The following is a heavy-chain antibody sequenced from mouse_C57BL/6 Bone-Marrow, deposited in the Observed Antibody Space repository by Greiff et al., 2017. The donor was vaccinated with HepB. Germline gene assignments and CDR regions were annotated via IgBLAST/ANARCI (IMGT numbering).Heavy chain of an antibody. CDR3: ARGPYYYGSSPLDY. V-gene: IGHV1-81*01. CDR1: GYTFTSYG. Sequence: VKLMESGAELARPGASVKLSCKASGYTFTSYGISWVKQRTGQGLEWIGEIYPRSGNTYYNEKFKGKATLTADKSSSTAYMELRSLTSEDSAVYFCARGPYYYGSSPLDYWGQGTTLTVSS. J-gene: IGHJ2*01. CDR2: IYPRSGNT. D-gene: IGHD1-1*01.